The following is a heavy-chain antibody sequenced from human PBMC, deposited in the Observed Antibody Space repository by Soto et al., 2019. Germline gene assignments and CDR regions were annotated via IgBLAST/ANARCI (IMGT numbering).Heavy chain of an antibody. CDR2: IIPIFGTA. CDR3: ARDVGAVAGMNWFDP. D-gene: IGHD6-19*01. V-gene: IGHV1-69*01. CDR1: GGTFSSYA. Sequence: QVQLVQSGAEVKKPGSSAKVSCKASGGTFSSYAISWVRQAPGQELEWMGGIIPIFGTANYAQKFQGRVTITADESTSTAYMELSSLRSEDTAVYYCARDVGAVAGMNWFDPWGQGTLVTVSS. J-gene: IGHJ5*02.